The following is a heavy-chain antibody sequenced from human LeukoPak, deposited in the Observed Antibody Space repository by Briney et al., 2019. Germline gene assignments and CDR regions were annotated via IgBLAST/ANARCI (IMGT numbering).Heavy chain of an antibody. J-gene: IGHJ4*02. D-gene: IGHD2-8*02. V-gene: IGHV4-30-4*08. Sequence: PSQTLSLTCTVSGGSISSGDYYWSWIRQPPGKGLEWIGYIYYSGSTYYNPSLKSRVTISGDTSKNQFSLKLSSVTAADTAVYYCARAPIGTGGVWHFDYWGQGTLVTVSS. CDR2: IYYSGST. CDR3: ARAPIGTGGVWHFDY. CDR1: GGSISSGDYY.